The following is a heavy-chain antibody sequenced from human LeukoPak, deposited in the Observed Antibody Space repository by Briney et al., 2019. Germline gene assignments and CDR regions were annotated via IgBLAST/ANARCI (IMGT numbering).Heavy chain of an antibody. CDR3: ARYPPYYYDSSGYYLYYYYMDV. CDR2: IRYDGSNK. V-gene: IGHV3-30*02. D-gene: IGHD3-22*01. J-gene: IGHJ6*03. Sequence: GGSLRLSCAASGFTFSSYGMHWVRQAPGKGLEWVSFIRYDGSNKYYADSVKGRFTISRDNAKNSLYLQMNSLRAEDTALYYCARYPPYYYDSSGYYLYYYYMDVWGKGTTVTVSS. CDR1: GFTFSSYG.